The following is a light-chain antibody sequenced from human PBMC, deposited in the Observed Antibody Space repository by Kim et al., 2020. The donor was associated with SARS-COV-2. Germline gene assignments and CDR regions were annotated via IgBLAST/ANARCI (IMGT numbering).Light chain of an antibody. CDR3: SAWDSRLTVWV. CDR1: NNDVGSQG. J-gene: IGLJ3*02. CDR2: RNN. Sequence: QTATLTCTGNNNDVGSQGATWLQQHQGHPPKLLSYRNNDRPSGISERFSASRSGDTASLTISGLQPEDEADYYCSAWDSRLTVWVFGGGTKLTVL. V-gene: IGLV10-54*04.